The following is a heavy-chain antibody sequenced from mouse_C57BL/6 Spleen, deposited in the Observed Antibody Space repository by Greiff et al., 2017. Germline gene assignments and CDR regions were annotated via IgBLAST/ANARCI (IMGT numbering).Heavy chain of an antibody. CDR1: GYAFSSYW. J-gene: IGHJ3*01. CDR2: IYPGDGDT. Sequence: VQLQQSGAELVKPGASVKISCKASGYAFSSYWMNWVKQRPGKGLEWIGQIYPGDGDTNYNGKFKGKATLTADKSSSTAYMQLSSLTSEDSAVYFCARSSGYGSSYSAWFAYWGQGTLVTVSA. CDR3: ARSSGYGSSYSAWFAY. D-gene: IGHD1-1*01. V-gene: IGHV1-80*01.